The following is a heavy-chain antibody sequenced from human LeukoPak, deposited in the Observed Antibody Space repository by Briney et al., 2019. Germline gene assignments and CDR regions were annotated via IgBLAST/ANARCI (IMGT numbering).Heavy chain of an antibody. CDR3: ARRYYDSSAFAFDI. D-gene: IGHD3-22*01. Sequence: GGSLRLSCTGSGFTFTNYWIRWVRQTPGKGLEWVGIIYPGDSGTNYSPSFQGQVTISADNSNTPPYLQMSSLTASDPAMYYCARRYYDSSAFAFDIWGQGTMVTVSS. CDR2: IYPGDSGT. CDR1: GFTFTNYW. J-gene: IGHJ3*02. V-gene: IGHV5-51*01.